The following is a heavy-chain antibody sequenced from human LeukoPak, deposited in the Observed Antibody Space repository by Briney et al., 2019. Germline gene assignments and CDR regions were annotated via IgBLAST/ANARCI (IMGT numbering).Heavy chain of an antibody. J-gene: IGHJ4*02. CDR1: GFTFSSYG. V-gene: IGHV3-21*01. CDR2: ITTSSSYI. Sequence: GGSLRLSCAASGFTFSSYGMHWVRQAPGKGLEWVSSITTSSSYIYYADSVKGRFTISRDNAKNSLYLQMNSLRAEDTAVYYCARDLGGYSYGSRFDYWGQGTLVTVSS. CDR3: ARDLGGYSYGSRFDY. D-gene: IGHD5-18*01.